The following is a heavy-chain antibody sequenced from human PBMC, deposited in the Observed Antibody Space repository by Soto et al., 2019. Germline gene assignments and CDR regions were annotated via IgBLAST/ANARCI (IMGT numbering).Heavy chain of an antibody. CDR1: GFTVSSNY. CDR2: IYSGGST. Sequence: PGGSLRLSCAASGFTVSSNYMSWVRQAPGKGLEWVSVIYSGGSTYYADSVKGRFTISRDNSKNTLYLQMNSLRSEDTAVYYCARSLVRFGELLPQPPAPEFDPWGQGTLVTVSS. V-gene: IGHV3-53*05. J-gene: IGHJ5*02. CDR3: ARSLVRFGELLPQPPAPEFDP. D-gene: IGHD3-10*01.